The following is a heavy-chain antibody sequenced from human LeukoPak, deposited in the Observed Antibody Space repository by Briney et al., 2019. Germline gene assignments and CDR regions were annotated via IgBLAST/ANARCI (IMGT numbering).Heavy chain of an antibody. CDR2: IYYSGST. CDR3: ARGDLGYCSGGSCYLYYFDY. D-gene: IGHD2-15*01. V-gene: IGHV4-39*07. Sequence: SETLSLTCTVSGGSISSSSYYWGWIRQPPGKGLEWIGSIYYSGSTYYNPSLKSRVTISVDTSKNQFSLKLSSVTAADTAVYYCARGDLGYCSGGSCYLYYFDYWGQGTLVTVSS. J-gene: IGHJ4*02. CDR1: GGSISSSSYY.